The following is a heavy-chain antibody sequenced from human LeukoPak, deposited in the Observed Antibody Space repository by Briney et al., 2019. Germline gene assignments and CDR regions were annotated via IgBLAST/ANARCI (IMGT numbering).Heavy chain of an antibody. CDR1: GFTFSSYC. V-gene: IGHV3-7*01. J-gene: IGHJ3*02. D-gene: IGHD3-22*01. CDR3: ARVRLTMIGLGAFDI. CDR2: IKQDGSGK. Sequence: GGSLRLSCAASGFTFSSYCMSWVRQAPGKGLEWVANIKQDGSGKYYVDSVKGRFTISRDNAKNSLYLQMNSLRAEDTAVYYCARVRLTMIGLGAFDIWGQGTMVTVSS.